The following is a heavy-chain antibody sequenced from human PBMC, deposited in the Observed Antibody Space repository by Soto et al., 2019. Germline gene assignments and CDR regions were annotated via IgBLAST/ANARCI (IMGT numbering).Heavy chain of an antibody. Sequence: GGSLRLSCAASGFTFSNFDMSWVRQAPGKGLEWVSAISWNSGSIGYADSVKGRFTISRDNAKNSLYLQMNSLRAEDTALYYCAKDATVRGAFDIWGQGTMVTVSS. CDR2: ISWNSGSI. CDR3: AKDATVRGAFDI. V-gene: IGHV3-9*01. J-gene: IGHJ3*02. CDR1: GFTFSNFD. D-gene: IGHD3-10*02.